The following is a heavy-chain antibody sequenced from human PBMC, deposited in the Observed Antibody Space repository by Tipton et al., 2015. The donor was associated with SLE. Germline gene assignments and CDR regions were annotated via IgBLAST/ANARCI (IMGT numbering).Heavy chain of an antibody. V-gene: IGHV4-38-2*02. J-gene: IGHJ6*03. CDR2: IYHSGST. D-gene: IGHD6-19*01. CDR3: ARGAAVAGLYYYYMDV. CDR1: GYSISSGYY. Sequence: GLVKPSETLSLTCTVSGYSISSGYYWGWIRQPPGKGLEWIGSIYHSGSTYYNPSLKSRVTISVDTSKNQFCLKLSSVTAADTAVYYCARGAAVAGLYYYYMDVWGKGTTVTVSS.